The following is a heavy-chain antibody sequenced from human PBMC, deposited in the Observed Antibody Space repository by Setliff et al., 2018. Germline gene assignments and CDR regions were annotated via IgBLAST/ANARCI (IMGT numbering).Heavy chain of an antibody. J-gene: IGHJ5*02. Sequence: PSETLSLTCSVSGDSLDSIDNGNQFWGWIRQPSGKGLEWIGQIFMSGSTDYDPSFGSRVSISLDLSRNKFFLYLGSVTAADTAVYYCVRAPVYCSGDCYPRWFDPWGQGILVTVSS. CDR3: VRAPVYCSGDCYPRWFDP. CDR2: IFMSGST. V-gene: IGHV4-61*09. D-gene: IGHD2-21*01. CDR1: GDSLDSIDNGNQF.